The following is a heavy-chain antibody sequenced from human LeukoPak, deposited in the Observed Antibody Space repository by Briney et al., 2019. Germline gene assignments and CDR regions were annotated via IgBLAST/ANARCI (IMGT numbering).Heavy chain of an antibody. CDR2: IYTNTGKS. CDR3: ARAQITFVGVIVIPDAFVT. D-gene: IGHD3-16*02. CDR1: VYTLTHYA. Sequence: ASVNVSCLDCVYTLTHYAMYWVRQAPRQRLEWVGGIYTNTGKSKYPQGFTGRFVFSLDTPVSTAYPQISSLKAEATAVYYCARAQITFVGVIVIPDAFVTRGERTTVTASS. V-gene: IGHV7-4-1*02. J-gene: IGHJ3*02.